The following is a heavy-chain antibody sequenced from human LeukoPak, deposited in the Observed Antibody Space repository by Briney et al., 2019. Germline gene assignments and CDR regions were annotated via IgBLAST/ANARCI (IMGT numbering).Heavy chain of an antibody. CDR3: ARRFDY. J-gene: IGHJ4*02. V-gene: IGHV4-38-2*02. CDR2: IDHSGST. CDR1: NYSISSGYY. Sequence: SETLSLTYTVSNYSISSGYYWGWIRQPPGKGLEWIGSIDHSGSTYYNPSLKSRVTISVDTSKNQFSLKLTSVTAADTAVYYCARRFDYWGQGTLVTVSS.